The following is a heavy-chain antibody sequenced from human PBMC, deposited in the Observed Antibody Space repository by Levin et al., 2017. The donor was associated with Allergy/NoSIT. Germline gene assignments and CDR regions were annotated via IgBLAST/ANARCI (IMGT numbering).Heavy chain of an antibody. CDR2: ISSSSGYI. CDR1: GFSFFSYT. J-gene: IGHJ3*01. V-gene: IGHV3-21*01. D-gene: IGHD2-2*01. Sequence: GGSLRLSCAASGFSFFSYTMNWVRQAPGRGLEWVSSISSSSGYIFYADSLKGRFTISRDNAKNSLFLQMSSLRAEDTAVYYCVRESFVVVPPAILTFSRWMSGAWDFGGQATVV. CDR3: VRESFVVVPPAILTFSRWMSGAWDF.